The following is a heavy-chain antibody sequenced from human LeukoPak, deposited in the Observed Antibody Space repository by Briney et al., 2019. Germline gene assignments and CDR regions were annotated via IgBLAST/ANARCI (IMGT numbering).Heavy chain of an antibody. D-gene: IGHD3-22*01. Sequence: PSETLSLTCTVSGASISSSSYYWGWIRQPPGKGLEWIGTIYYSGSTYYNPSLKSRVTISVDTSRNQFSLKLSSVTAADTAVYYCARSYYDSSGYTPAIDYWGQGTLVTVSS. CDR2: IYYSGST. V-gene: IGHV4-39*07. CDR3: ARSYYDSSGYTPAIDY. CDR1: GASISSSSYY. J-gene: IGHJ4*02.